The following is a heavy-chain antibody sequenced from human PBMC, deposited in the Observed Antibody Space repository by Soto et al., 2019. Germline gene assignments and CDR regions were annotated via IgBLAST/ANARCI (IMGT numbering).Heavy chain of an antibody. Sequence: GESLKISCKGSGYSFTSYWIAWVRQVPGKGLEWMGIIYPADSDVRHSPSFQGQVTISVDKSLSTAYLQWSSLKASDTAMYYCARQGCSGGSCYSSRHYYYGMDVWGQGTTVTVSS. CDR3: ARQGCSGGSCYSSRHYYYGMDV. CDR1: GYSFTSYW. V-gene: IGHV5-51*01. D-gene: IGHD2-15*01. J-gene: IGHJ6*02. CDR2: IYPADSDV.